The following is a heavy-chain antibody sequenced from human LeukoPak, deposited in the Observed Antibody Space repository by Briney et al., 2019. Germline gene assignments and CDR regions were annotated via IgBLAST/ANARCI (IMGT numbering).Heavy chain of an antibody. CDR3: ARVQGGGFRTADY. CDR1: GFTFSNYV. J-gene: IGHJ4*02. V-gene: IGHV3-23*01. D-gene: IGHD1-14*01. CDR2: ISGTGANT. Sequence: AGGSLRLSCAVSGFTFSNYVMIWVRQAPGKGLEWVSAISGTGANTFYADSVKGRFTISRDNSKNTLFLQMNSLRGEDTAMYYCARVQGGGFRTADYWGQGTLVTVSS.